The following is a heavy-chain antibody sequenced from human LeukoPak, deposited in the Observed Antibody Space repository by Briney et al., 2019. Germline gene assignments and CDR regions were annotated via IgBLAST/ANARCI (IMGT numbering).Heavy chain of an antibody. CDR1: EFTFDDYA. V-gene: IGHV3-9*03. CDR3: AKDRGSVAVGGAFDI. Sequence: PGGSLRLSCAASEFTFDDYAMHWVRQAPGKGLEWVSGISWNSGSIGYADSVKGRFTISRDNAKNSLYLQMNSLRAEDMALYYCAKDRGSVAVGGAFDIWGQGTMVTVSS. J-gene: IGHJ3*02. CDR2: ISWNSGSI. D-gene: IGHD6-19*01.